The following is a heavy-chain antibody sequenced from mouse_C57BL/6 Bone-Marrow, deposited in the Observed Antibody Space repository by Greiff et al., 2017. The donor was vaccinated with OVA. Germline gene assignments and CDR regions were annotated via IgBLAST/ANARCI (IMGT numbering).Heavy chain of an antibody. CDR1: GYTFTTYP. CDR3: ARKALRPYWYFDV. D-gene: IGHD1-2*01. CDR2: FHPYNDDT. V-gene: IGHV1-47*01. Sequence: VQRVESGAELVKPGASVKMSCKASGYTFTTYPIEWMKQNHGKSLEWIGNFHPYNDDTKYNEKFKGKATLTVEKSSSTVYLELSRLTSDDSAVYYCARKALRPYWYFDVWGTGTTVTVSS. J-gene: IGHJ1*03.